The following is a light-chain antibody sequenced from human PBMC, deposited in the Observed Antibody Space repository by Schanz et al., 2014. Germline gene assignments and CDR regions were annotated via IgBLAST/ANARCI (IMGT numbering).Light chain of an antibody. J-gene: IGLJ3*02. Sequence: QSALTQPPSVSGSPGQSVTISCTGSSSNIGAGYDVHWYQQLPGTAPKLLIYGNNNRPSGVPDRFSGSKSGTSASLAVSGLQSEDEADYYCGVWAGSLKAWVFGGGTKLTVL. CDR3: GVWAGSLKAWV. V-gene: IGLV1-40*01. CDR2: GNN. CDR1: SSNIGAGYD.